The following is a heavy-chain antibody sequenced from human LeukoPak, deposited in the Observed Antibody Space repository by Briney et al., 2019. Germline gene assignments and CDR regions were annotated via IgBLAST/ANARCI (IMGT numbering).Heavy chain of an antibody. Sequence: GGSLRLSCAASGFSFRSYGIHWVRQAPGKGLEWVAFIQFDGSNKYYADSVKGRFTISRDNSKNTLYLQMNSLRVDDTAVYYCATYGDYDYWGQGTLVTVSS. D-gene: IGHD4-17*01. CDR1: GFSFRSYG. CDR3: ATYGDYDY. V-gene: IGHV3-30*02. J-gene: IGHJ4*02. CDR2: IQFDGSNK.